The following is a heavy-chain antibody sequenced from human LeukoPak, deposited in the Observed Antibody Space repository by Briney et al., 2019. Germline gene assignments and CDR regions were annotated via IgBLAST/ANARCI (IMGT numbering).Heavy chain of an antibody. CDR3: VREAAATLFDY. V-gene: IGHV3-21*01. Sequence: GGSLRLSCAASGFTFSSYTMNWVRQAPGKGLEWVAATSSSSRDIFYADSVKGRFSISRDNTHNSLSLRMNSLGAEDAAVYYCVREAAATLFDYWGQGTLVTVSS. CDR2: TSSSSRDI. CDR1: GFTFSSYT. J-gene: IGHJ4*02. D-gene: IGHD1-26*01.